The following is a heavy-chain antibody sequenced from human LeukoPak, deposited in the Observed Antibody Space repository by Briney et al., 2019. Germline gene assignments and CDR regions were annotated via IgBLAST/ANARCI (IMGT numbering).Heavy chain of an antibody. CDR2: IYHSGST. D-gene: IGHD6-25*01. V-gene: IGHV4-4*02. Sequence: KPSGTLSLTCAVSGGSISSSNWWSWVRQPPGKGLEWIGYIYHSGSTYYNPSLKSRVTISVDRSKNQFSLKLSSVTAADTAVYYCARALTAGSDWFDPWGQGTLVTVSS. J-gene: IGHJ5*02. CDR1: GGSISSSNW. CDR3: ARALTAGSDWFDP.